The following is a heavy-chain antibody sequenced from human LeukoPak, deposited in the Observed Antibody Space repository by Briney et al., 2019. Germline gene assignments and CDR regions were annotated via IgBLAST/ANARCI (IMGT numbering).Heavy chain of an antibody. CDR3: ARERVLARGPDAFDI. J-gene: IGHJ3*02. Sequence: AGGSLRLSCAASGFTFSSYGMHWVRQAPGKGLEWVAVIWYDGSNKYYADSVKGRFTISRDNSKNTLYLQMNSLRAEDTAVYYCARERVLARGPDAFDIWGQGTMVTVSS. CDR1: GFTFSSYG. CDR2: IWYDGSNK. V-gene: IGHV3-33*01. D-gene: IGHD2-8*01.